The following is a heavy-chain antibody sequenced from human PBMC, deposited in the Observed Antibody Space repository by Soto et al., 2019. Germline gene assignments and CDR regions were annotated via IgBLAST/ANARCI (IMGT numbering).Heavy chain of an antibody. D-gene: IGHD2-8*01. Sequence: QVLLQESGPGLVRPSETLSLTCTVSGGSMNNSYWSWVRQPAWKGLEWIGRIFGNGVTYYNPSLKRRVSLSVDTSRSQFSLRLTSVTAAVTARYYCVREGAYSDINGYPVFDYWGQGTLVSVSS. CDR3: VREGAYSDINGYPVFDY. CDR1: GGSMNNSY. CDR2: IFGNGVT. J-gene: IGHJ4*02. V-gene: IGHV4-4*07.